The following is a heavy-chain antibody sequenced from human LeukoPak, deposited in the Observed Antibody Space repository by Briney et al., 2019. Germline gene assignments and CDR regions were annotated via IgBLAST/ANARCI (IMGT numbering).Heavy chain of an antibody. CDR3: TTLTVASNFDY. CDR2: FAVSSNST. J-gene: IGHJ4*02. CDR1: GFTFSTYT. Sequence: PGGSLRLSCAASGFTFSTYTMSWVRQAPGKGLEWVSTFAVSSNSTLYADSVKGRFTISRDNTKNSLYLQMNRLRVEDTAVYYCTTLTVASNFDYWGQGTLVTVSS. V-gene: IGHV3-23*01. D-gene: IGHD6-19*01.